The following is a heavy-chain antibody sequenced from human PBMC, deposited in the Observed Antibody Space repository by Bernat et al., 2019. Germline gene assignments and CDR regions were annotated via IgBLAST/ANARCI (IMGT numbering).Heavy chain of an antibody. D-gene: IGHD4-17*01. CDR3: ARDTGTNYGMDV. V-gene: IGHV3-66*01. J-gene: IGHJ6*02. Sequence: EVQLVESGGGLVQPGGSLRLSCAASGFTVSRNYMSWVRQAPGKGLEWVSVIYSGGSTYYADSVKGRFTISRDNSKNTLYLQMNSLRAEDTAVYCCARDTGTNYGMDVWGQGTTVTVSS. CDR1: GFTVSRNY. CDR2: IYSGGST.